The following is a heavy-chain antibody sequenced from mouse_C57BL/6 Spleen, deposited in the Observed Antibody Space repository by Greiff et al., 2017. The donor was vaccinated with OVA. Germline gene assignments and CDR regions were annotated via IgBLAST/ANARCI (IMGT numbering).Heavy chain of an antibody. Sequence: EVQRVESEGGLVQPGSSMKLSCTASGFTFSDYYMAWVRQVPEKGLEWVANINYDGSSTYYLDSLKSRFIISRDNAKNILYLQMSSLKSEDTATYYCAREDYYGSGGYWYFEVWGTGTTVTVSS. V-gene: IGHV5-16*01. D-gene: IGHD1-1*01. CDR2: INYDGSST. CDR3: AREDYYGSGGYWYFEV. J-gene: IGHJ1*03. CDR1: GFTFSDYY.